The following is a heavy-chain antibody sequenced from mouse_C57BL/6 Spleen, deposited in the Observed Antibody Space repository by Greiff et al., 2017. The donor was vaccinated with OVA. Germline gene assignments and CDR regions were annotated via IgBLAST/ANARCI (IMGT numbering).Heavy chain of an antibody. J-gene: IGHJ1*03. CDR1: GFTFSDYG. CDR2: ISSGSSTI. CDR3: ARDGYYWYFDV. Sequence: EVKLMESGGGLVKPGGSLKLSCAASGFTFSDYGMHWVRQAPEKGLEWVADISSGSSTIYYADTVKGRFTISRDNAKNTLFLQMTSLRSEDTAMYYCARDGYYWYFDVWGTGTTVTVSS. D-gene: IGHD2-3*01. V-gene: IGHV5-17*01.